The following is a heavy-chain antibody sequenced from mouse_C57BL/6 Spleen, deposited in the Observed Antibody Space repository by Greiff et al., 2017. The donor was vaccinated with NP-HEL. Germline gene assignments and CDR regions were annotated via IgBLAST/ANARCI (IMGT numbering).Heavy chain of an antibody. CDR3: AAYYYGTYYYAMDY. J-gene: IGHJ4*01. Sequence: EVKLQESGPGLVKPSQSLSLTCSVTGYSITSGYYWNWIRQFPGNKLEWMGYISYDGSNNYNPSLKNRISISRDTSKNQFFLKLNSVTTEDTATYYCAAYYYGTYYYAMDYWGQGTSVTVSS. D-gene: IGHD1-1*01. V-gene: IGHV3-6*01. CDR1: GYSITSGYY. CDR2: ISYDGSN.